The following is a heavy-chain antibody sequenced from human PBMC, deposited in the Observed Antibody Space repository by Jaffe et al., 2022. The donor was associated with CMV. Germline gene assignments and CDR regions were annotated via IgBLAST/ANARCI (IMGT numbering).Heavy chain of an antibody. Sequence: EVQLVESGGGLVKPGGSLRLSCAASGFTFSSYSMNWVRQAPGKGLEWVSSISSSSSYIYYADSVKGRFTISRDNAKNSLYLQMNSLRAEDTAVYYCARQPRSYSRLPGRRSTERPDYWGQGTLVTVSS. V-gene: IGHV3-21*01. D-gene: IGHD1-26*01. CDR1: GFTFSSYS. J-gene: IGHJ4*02. CDR2: ISSSSSYI. CDR3: ARQPRSYSRLPGRRSTERPDY.